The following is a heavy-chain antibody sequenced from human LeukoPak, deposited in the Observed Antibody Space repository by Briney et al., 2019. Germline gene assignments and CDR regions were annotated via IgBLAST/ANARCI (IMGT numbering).Heavy chain of an antibody. V-gene: IGHV3-11*01. CDR1: GFTFSDYY. D-gene: IGHD3-22*01. Sequence: GGSLRLSCAASGFTFSDYYMSWIRQAPGKGLEWVSYISFSGSPTQYADSVKGRFTISRDNAKNSLYLQMNSLRDEDTAVYYCAVDNDSTGYYFSMDVWGKGTTVTVSS. CDR3: AVDNDSTGYYFSMDV. CDR2: ISFSGSPT. J-gene: IGHJ6*03.